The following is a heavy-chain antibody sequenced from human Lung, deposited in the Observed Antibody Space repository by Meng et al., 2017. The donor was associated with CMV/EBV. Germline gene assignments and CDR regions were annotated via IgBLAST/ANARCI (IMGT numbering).Heavy chain of an antibody. CDR3: ARRRVLITIFGVVLDRSFDY. Sequence: SFSGYYWGWIRQPPGKGLEWIGEINHSGSTNYNPSLKSRVTISVDTSKNQFSLKLSSVTAADTAVYYCARRRVLITIFGVVLDRSFDYWGQGTLVTVSS. CDR2: INHSGST. V-gene: IGHV4-34*01. J-gene: IGHJ4*02. CDR1: SFSGYY. D-gene: IGHD3-3*01.